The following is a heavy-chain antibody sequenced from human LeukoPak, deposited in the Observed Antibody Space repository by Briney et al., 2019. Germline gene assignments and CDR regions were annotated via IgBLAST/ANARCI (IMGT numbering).Heavy chain of an antibody. V-gene: IGHV3-23*01. J-gene: IGHJ3*02. D-gene: IGHD5-12*01. CDR3: AKGWLKSSRDGLNM. Sequence: GGSLRLSCAASGFTLSSYAMSWVRQAPGKGLEWVSGINTSGGSTYYADSVKGRFTISRDNSKNTLYLQMSTLRAEDTAVYYCAKGWLKSSRDGLNMWGQGTKVTVSS. CDR1: GFTLSSYA. CDR2: INTSGGST.